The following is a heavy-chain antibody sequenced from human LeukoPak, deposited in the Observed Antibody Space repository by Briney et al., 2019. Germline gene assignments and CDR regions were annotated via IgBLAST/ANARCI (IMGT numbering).Heavy chain of an antibody. V-gene: IGHV3-9*01. CDR3: AKDIRGYCSGGSCFTLSVSAFDI. CDR2: ISWNSGSI. J-gene: IGHJ3*02. CDR1: GFTFDDYA. Sequence: PGRSLRLSCAASGFTFDDYAMHWVRQAPGKGLEWVSGISWNSGSIGYADSVKGRFTISRDNAKNSLYLQMNSLRAEDTALYYCAKDIRGYCSGGSCFTLSVSAFDIWGQGTMVTVSS. D-gene: IGHD2-15*01.